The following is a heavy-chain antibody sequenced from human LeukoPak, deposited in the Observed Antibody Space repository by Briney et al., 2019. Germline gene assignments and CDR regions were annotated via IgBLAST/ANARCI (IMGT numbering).Heavy chain of an antibody. CDR1: GYSISSGYY. D-gene: IGHD3-16*02. CDR2: IYHSGST. CDR3: ARRLVVLQGFDY. J-gene: IGHJ4*02. Sequence: SETLSLTCTVSGYSISSGYYWGWIRQPPGKGLEWIGSIYHSGSTYYNPSLKSRVTISVDTSKNQFSLKLSSVTAADTAVYYCARRLVVLQGFDYWGQGTLVTVSS. V-gene: IGHV4-38-2*02.